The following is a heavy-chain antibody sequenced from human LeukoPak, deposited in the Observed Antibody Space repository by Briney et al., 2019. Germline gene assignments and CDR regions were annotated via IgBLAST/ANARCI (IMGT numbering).Heavy chain of an antibody. D-gene: IGHD6-19*01. CDR3: TTLAVAG. CDR1: GFTFNNAW. J-gene: IGHJ4*02. CDR2: SKSKTDGGTA. V-gene: IGHV3-15*05. Sequence: GGSLRLSCAASGFTFNNAWMSWVRQAPGKGLEWVGRSKSKTDGGTADHAAPVKGRFTISRDDSDITPYLQMNSLKTEDTAMYYCTTLAVAGGGQGTLVTVSS.